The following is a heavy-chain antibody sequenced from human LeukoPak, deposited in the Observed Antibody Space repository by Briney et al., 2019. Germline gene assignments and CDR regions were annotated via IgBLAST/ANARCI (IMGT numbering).Heavy chain of an antibody. CDR2: ISHTGSTM. V-gene: IGHV3-48*04. Sequence: GGSLRLSCAASGFSFSSYSLNWFRQAPGKGLEWVSYISHTGSTMSYADSVKGRFTISRDNARNSLYLQMNSLRAEDTAVYYCAIPPLSGTGSSRPLAGMDVWGQGTTVTVSS. CDR1: GFSFSSYS. J-gene: IGHJ6*02. D-gene: IGHD3-10*01. CDR3: AIPPLSGTGSSRPLAGMDV.